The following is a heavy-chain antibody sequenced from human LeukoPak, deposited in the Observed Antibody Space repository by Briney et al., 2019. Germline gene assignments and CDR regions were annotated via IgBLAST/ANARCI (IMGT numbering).Heavy chain of an antibody. CDR1: GFTFSSYA. D-gene: IGHD6-19*01. Sequence: GGSLRLSCAASGFTFSSYAMSWVRQAPGKGLEWVSAISGSGGSTYYADSVKGRFTISRDNSKNTLYLQMSSLRAEDTAVYYCAKDSGRYSSGWYGGDYWGQGTLVTVSS. CDR3: AKDSGRYSSGWYGGDY. J-gene: IGHJ4*02. V-gene: IGHV3-23*01. CDR2: ISGSGGST.